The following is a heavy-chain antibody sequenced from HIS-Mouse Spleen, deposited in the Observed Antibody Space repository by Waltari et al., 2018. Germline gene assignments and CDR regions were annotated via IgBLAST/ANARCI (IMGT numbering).Heavy chain of an antibody. Sequence: QVQLVESGGGVVQPGRSLRLSCAASGFTFSSYGMHWVRQAPGKGRGWVAVISYDGSNKYYADSWKGRFTISRDNSKTTLYLQMNSLRAEDTAVYYCAKASSGWLDYWGQGTLVTVSS. CDR1: GFTFSSYG. D-gene: IGHD6-19*01. J-gene: IGHJ4*02. CDR2: ISYDGSNK. V-gene: IGHV3-30*18. CDR3: AKASSGWLDY.